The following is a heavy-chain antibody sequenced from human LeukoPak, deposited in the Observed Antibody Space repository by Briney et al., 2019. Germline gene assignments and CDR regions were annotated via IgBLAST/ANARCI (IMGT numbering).Heavy chain of an antibody. J-gene: IGHJ5*02. D-gene: IGHD6-13*01. CDR2: IYYSGST. CDR3: ARKGSRWYDGNWFDR. Sequence: PSETLSLTCTAAGGSISRYYWSWLRQPPGKGLEWLGYIYYSGSTNYNPSLKRRVTISVDTSKNQFSLKLSSVTAADTAEYYCARKGSRWYDGNWFDRWGQGTLVTVSS. CDR1: GGSISRYY. V-gene: IGHV4-59*01.